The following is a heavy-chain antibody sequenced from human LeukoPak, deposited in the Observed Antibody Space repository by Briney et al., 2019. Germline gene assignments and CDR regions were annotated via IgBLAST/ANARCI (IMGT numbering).Heavy chain of an antibody. V-gene: IGHV3-48*01. Sequence: GGSLRLSCAASGFTFSSYSMNWVRQAPGKGLEWVSYISSSSSTIYYADSVKGRFTISRDNAKNSLYLQMNSLSAEDTAVYYCASDPPGYGDYDEVGYFQHWGQGPLVTVSS. CDR1: GFTFSSYS. J-gene: IGHJ1*01. CDR2: ISSSSSTI. CDR3: ASDPPGYGDYDEVGYFQH. D-gene: IGHD4-17*01.